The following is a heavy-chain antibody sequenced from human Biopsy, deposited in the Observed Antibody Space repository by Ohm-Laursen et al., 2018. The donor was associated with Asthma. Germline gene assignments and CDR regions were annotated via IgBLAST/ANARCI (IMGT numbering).Heavy chain of an antibody. D-gene: IGHD6-19*01. CDR2: IHYSGST. CDR3: ARASVAASSNWFDP. V-gene: IGHV4-30-4*08. CDR1: GDSITSGGCC. Sequence: SQTLSLTCTVSGDSITSGGCCRNWIRQPPGKGLEWFGFIHYSGSTSYNPSLKGGVTISVDTSKNQFSLKLSSVTAADTAVYYCARASVAASSNWFDPWGQGTLVTVSS. J-gene: IGHJ5*02.